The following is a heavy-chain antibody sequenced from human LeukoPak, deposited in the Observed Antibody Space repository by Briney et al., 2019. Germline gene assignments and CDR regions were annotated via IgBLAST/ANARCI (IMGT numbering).Heavy chain of an antibody. Sequence: SETLSLTCAVYEGPFRGFFWSWIRQAPGKGLEWIGEVSHSGSSNYNPSLKSRINISLDTSKSQFSLRLTSVTAADTAVYYCARGIFYGGRTQYIWLDLWGQGTLVTVSS. CDR1: EGPFRGFF. CDR3: ARGIFYGGRTQYIWLDL. D-gene: IGHD4-23*01. V-gene: IGHV4-34*01. CDR2: VSHSGSS. J-gene: IGHJ5*02.